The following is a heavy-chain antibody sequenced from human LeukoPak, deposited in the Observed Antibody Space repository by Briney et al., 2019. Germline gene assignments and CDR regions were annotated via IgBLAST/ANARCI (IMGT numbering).Heavy chain of an antibody. CDR1: GFTFSSYA. Sequence: GRSLRLSCAASGFTFSSYAMHWVRRAPGKGLEWVAVISYDGSNKYYADSVKGRFTISRDNSKNTLYLQMNSLRAEDTAVYYCAREFTVSRYYYYGMDVWGQGTTVTVSS. CDR2: ISYDGSNK. CDR3: AREFTVSRYYYYGMDV. V-gene: IGHV3-30-3*01. J-gene: IGHJ6*02. D-gene: IGHD4-11*01.